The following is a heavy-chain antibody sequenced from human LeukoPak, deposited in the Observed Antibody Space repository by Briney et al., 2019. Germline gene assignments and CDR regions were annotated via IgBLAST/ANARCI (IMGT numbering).Heavy chain of an antibody. CDR3: AGGRLVATSKAVAIDY. CDR1: GFTFSSYT. Sequence: GGSLRLSCAASGFTFSSYTMHWVRQAPGKGLDWVAVISSDGSNKYYADSVKGRFTISRDNAKNTLYLQMNNLRADDTAVYYCAGGRLVATSKAVAIDYWGQGTLVTVSS. D-gene: IGHD5-12*01. CDR2: ISSDGSNK. V-gene: IGHV3-30-3*01. J-gene: IGHJ4*02.